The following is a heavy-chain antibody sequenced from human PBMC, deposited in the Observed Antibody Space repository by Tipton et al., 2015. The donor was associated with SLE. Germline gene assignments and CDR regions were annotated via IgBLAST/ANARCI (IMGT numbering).Heavy chain of an antibody. V-gene: IGHV5-51*03. Sequence: QSGAEVKKPGESLKISCKGSGYSFTSYWIGWVRQMPGKGLEWMGIIYPGDSDTSYSPSFQGQVTISADKSISTAYLQWSSLKASDSAMSYCSRRGYCSSTSCGAYFQHWGQGTLVTVSS. J-gene: IGHJ1*01. CDR3: SRRGYCSSTSCGAYFQH. CDR2: IYPGDSDT. CDR1: GYSFTSYW. D-gene: IGHD2-2*01.